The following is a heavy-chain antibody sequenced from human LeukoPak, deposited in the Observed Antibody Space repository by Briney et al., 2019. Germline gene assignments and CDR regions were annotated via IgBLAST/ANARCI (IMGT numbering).Heavy chain of an antibody. Sequence: PSETLSLTCAVYGGSFSGYYWSWIRQPPGKGLEWIGQIYHSGSTKYNGSLKSRVTISIDTSKSQFSLKLSSVTAADTAVYYCAGYDVGSNWARSFDIWGQGTMVTVSS. J-gene: IGHJ3*02. CDR2: IYHSGST. CDR1: GGSFSGYY. CDR3: AGYDVGSNWARSFDI. V-gene: IGHV4-34*01. D-gene: IGHD6-13*01.